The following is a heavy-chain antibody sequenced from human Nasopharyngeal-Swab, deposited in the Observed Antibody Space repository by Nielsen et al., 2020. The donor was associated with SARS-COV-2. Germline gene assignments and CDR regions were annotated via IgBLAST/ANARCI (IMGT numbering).Heavy chain of an antibody. CDR2: ISGSSTDI. D-gene: IGHD2-21*02. Sequence: GESLKISCAASGFSFSTYTMNWVRRAPGKGLEWVSSISGSSTDIFYADSVKGRFTISRDYAKNSLFLQVNSLRAEDTAVYYCVRGRFCGGDCYSDPFDYWGQGTLVTVSS. V-gene: IGHV3-21*01. CDR3: VRGRFCGGDCYSDPFDY. J-gene: IGHJ4*02. CDR1: GFSFSTYT.